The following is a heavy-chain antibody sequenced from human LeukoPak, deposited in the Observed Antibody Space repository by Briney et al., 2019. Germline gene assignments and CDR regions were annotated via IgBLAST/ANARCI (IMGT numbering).Heavy chain of an antibody. CDR2: MNPNSGNT. CDR1: GYTFASYD. J-gene: IGHJ4*02. D-gene: IGHD2-2*02. Sequence: ASVKVSCKASGYTFASYDINWVRQATGQGLEWMGWMNPNSGNTGYAQKFQGRVTITRNTSISTAYMELSSLRSEDTAVYYCARVGYCSSTSCYNGYWGQGTLVTVSS. CDR3: ARVGYCSSTSCYNGY. V-gene: IGHV1-8*03.